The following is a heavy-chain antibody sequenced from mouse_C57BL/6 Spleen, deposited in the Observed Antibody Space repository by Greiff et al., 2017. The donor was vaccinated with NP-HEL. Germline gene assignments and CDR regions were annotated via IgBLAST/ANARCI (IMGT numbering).Heavy chain of an antibody. J-gene: IGHJ4*01. Sequence: QVQLKESGPGLVQPSQSLSITCTVSGFSLTSYGVHWVRQSPGKGLEWLGVIWSGGSTDYNAAFISRLSISKDNSKSQVFFKMNSLQADDTAIYYCARTGTRGDYYAMDYWGQGTSVTVSS. D-gene: IGHD4-1*01. CDR2: IWSGGST. CDR1: GFSLTSYG. CDR3: ARTGTRGDYYAMDY. V-gene: IGHV2-2*01.